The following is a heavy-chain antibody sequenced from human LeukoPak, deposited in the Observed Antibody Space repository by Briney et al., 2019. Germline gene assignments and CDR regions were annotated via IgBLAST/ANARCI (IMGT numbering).Heavy chain of an antibody. D-gene: IGHD2-8*01. CDR1: GYSISSGYY. J-gene: IGHJ6*03. Sequence: PSETLSRTCAVYGYSISSGYYWGWIRQPPGKGLEWIGSIYHSGSTYYNPSLKSRVTISVDTSKNQFSLKLSSVTAAGTAVYYCARLLSDRILYYIRYYYYYYMDVWGKGTTVTVSS. CDR3: ARLLSDRILYYIRYYYYYYMDV. CDR2: IYHSGST. V-gene: IGHV4-38-2*01.